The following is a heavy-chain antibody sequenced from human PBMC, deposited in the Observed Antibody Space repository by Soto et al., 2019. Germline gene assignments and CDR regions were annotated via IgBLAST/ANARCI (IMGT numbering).Heavy chain of an antibody. Sequence: QISLKESGPTLVKPTQTLTLTCSVSGFALSTVGEGVCWIRQLPGKYLEWLALIYWDDEKRYKPFLESRLSITKDTCKNQVVLRMTDMGPADTATYYCAHRGPWGSYRQGRFAPWCQGFQVTVSS. CDR3: AHRGPWGSYRQGRFAP. D-gene: IGHD3-16*02. CDR1: GFALSTVGEG. V-gene: IGHV2-5*02. J-gene: IGHJ5*02. CDR2: IYWDDEK.